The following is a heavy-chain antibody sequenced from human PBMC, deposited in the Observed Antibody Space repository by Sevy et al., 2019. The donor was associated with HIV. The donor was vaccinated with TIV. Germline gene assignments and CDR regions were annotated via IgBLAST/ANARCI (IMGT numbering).Heavy chain of an antibody. CDR2: IYHSGST. D-gene: IGHD3-16*01. J-gene: IGHJ5*02. Sequence: SETLSLTCAVSGGSITSVNWWHWVRQPPRKGLEWIGEIYHSGSTNYNPSLKSRVTISVDNSKNQFSLNLYSVTAADTAVYYCARGGETPRGFDPWGQGSLVTVSS. V-gene: IGHV4-4*02. CDR3: ARGGETPRGFDP. CDR1: GGSITSVNW.